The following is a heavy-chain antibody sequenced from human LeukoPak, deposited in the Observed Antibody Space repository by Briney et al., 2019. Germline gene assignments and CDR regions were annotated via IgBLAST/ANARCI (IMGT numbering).Heavy chain of an antibody. J-gene: IGHJ4*02. V-gene: IGHV3-74*01. D-gene: IGHD3-22*01. CDR1: GFTFSSYW. Sequence: GGSLRLSCAASGFTFSSYWMHWVRQAPGKGLVWVSRINSDGSSTSYADSVKGRFTISRDNAKNTLYLQMNSLRAEDTAVYYCASDYYDSSGYYGPFGYWGQGTLVTVSS. CDR2: INSDGSST. CDR3: ASDYYDSSGYYGPFGY.